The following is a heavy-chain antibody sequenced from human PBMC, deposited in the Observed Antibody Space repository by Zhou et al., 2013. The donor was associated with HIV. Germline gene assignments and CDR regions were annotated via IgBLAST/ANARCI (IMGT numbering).Heavy chain of an antibody. V-gene: IGHV1-69*12. CDR2: IIPIFGTA. CDR3: ARGRRGSTWYFSDY. Sequence: QVQLVQSGAEVKKPGSSVKVSCKASGGTFSSYAISWVRQAPGQGLEWMGGIIPIFGTANYAQKFQGRVTITADESTSTAYMELSSLRSEDTALYYCARGRRGSTWYFSDYWGQGSLVTVSS. CDR1: GGTFSSYA. J-gene: IGHJ4*02. D-gene: IGHD6-13*01.